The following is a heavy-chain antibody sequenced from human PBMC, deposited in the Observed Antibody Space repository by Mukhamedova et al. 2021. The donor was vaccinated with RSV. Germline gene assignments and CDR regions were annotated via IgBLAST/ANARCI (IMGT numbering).Heavy chain of an antibody. J-gene: IGHJ4*02. Sequence: GIINPSGGSTSYAQKFQGRVTMTRDTSTSTVYMELSSLRSEDTAVYYCARDFTMTWGQGTLVTVSS. CDR3: ARDFTMT. CDR2: INPSGGST. V-gene: IGHV1-46*01. D-gene: IGHD3-22*01.